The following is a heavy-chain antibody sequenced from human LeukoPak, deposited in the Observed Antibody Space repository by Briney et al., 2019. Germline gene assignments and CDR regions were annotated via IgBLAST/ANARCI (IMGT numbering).Heavy chain of an antibody. D-gene: IGHD5-24*01. J-gene: IGHJ4*02. CDR2: INPSGGST. Sequence: GASVKVSCKASGYTFTSSYIHWVRQAPGQGLEWMGIINPSGGSTSYAQKFQGRATMTRDMSTSTVYMELSSLRSEDTAVYYCARDIFDEGNGYNYEYYFDYWGQGTLVTVSS. CDR3: ARDIFDEGNGYNYEYYFDY. V-gene: IGHV1-46*01. CDR1: GYTFTSSY.